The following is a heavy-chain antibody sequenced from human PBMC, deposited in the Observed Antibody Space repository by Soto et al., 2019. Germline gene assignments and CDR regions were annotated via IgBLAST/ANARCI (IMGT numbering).Heavy chain of an antibody. CDR2: INGGNGNT. J-gene: IGHJ4*02. CDR1: GYTFTSYT. V-gene: IGHV1-3*01. Sequence: ASVKVSCKASGYTFTSYTMHWVRQAPGQRLEWMGWINGGNGNTKYSQKFQGRVTFTRDTSASTAYMELSSLRSEDTAVYYCARDHYSDSKGSQPDYWGQGTLVTVSS. CDR3: ARDHYSDSKGSQPDY. D-gene: IGHD3-22*01.